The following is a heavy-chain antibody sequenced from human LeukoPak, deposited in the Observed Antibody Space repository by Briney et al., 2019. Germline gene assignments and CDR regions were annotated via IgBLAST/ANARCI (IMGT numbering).Heavy chain of an antibody. V-gene: IGHV3-73*01. CDR1: GFTFSGSP. J-gene: IGHJ5*02. Sequence: PGGSLRLSCAASGFTFSGSPMHWVRQASGKGLEWVGRIKSNTNSYATAYAASVKGRFTISRDDSKNTAYLQMNSLRTEDTAVYYCTRQSIDLDCSATYCSNWFDPWGQGTLVTVPS. CDR3: TRQSIDLDCSATYCSNWFDP. CDR2: IKSNTNSYAT. D-gene: IGHD2-15*01.